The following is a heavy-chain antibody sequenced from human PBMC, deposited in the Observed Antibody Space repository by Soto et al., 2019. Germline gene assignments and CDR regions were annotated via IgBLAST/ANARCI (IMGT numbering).Heavy chain of an antibody. Sequence: NLSETLSLTCTVSGGSISSSSYYWGWIRQPPGKGLEWIGSIYYSGSTYYNPSLKSRVTISVDTSKNQFSLKLSSVTAADTAVYYCARRVGIAARAYYYYGMDVWGQGTTVTVS. CDR1: GGSISSSSYY. D-gene: IGHD6-6*01. CDR3: ARRVGIAARAYYYYGMDV. CDR2: IYYSGST. V-gene: IGHV4-39*01. J-gene: IGHJ6*02.